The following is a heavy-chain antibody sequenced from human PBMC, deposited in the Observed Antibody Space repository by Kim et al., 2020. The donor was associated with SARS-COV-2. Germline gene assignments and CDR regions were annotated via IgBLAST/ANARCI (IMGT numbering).Heavy chain of an antibody. J-gene: IGHJ4*02. Sequence: GGSLRLSCAASGFTFSSYAMSWVRQAPGKGLEWVSAISGSGGSTYYADSVKGRFTISRDNSKNTLYLQMNSLRAEDTAVYYCAKFSSSRSSGWPHFDYWDQGTLVTVSS. CDR2: ISGSGGST. CDR3: AKFSSSRSSGWPHFDY. D-gene: IGHD6-19*01. V-gene: IGHV3-23*01. CDR1: GFTFSSYA.